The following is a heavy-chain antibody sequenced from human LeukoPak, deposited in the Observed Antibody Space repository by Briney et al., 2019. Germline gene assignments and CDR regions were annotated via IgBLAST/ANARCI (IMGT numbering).Heavy chain of an antibody. CDR2: IIPIFGTA. V-gene: IGHV1-69*13. CDR3: ARDLSYSSSSYYYYYYMDV. Sequence: WASVKVSCKASGGTFSSYAISWVRQAPGQGLEWMGGIIPIFGTANYAQKFQGRVTITADESTSTAYMELSSLRSEDTAVYYCARDLSYSSSSYYYYYYMDVWGKGTTVTVSS. CDR1: GGTFSSYA. J-gene: IGHJ6*03. D-gene: IGHD6-6*01.